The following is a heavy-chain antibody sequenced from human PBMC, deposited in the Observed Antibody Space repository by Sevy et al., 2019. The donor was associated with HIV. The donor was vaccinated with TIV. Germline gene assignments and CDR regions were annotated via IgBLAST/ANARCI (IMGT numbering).Heavy chain of an antibody. V-gene: IGHV4-4*07. D-gene: IGHD1-1*01. CDR2: FYSSGGT. J-gene: IGHJ4*02. CDR3: ALIENNNV. CDR1: GGSISSQY. Sequence: SDTLSLTCTVSGGSISSQYWTWVRQPVGKGLEWIGHFYSSGGTDYNPSLKSRVTMSVDTSENSFFLKMTSVTAADTAVYYCALIENNNVWGQGILVTVSS.